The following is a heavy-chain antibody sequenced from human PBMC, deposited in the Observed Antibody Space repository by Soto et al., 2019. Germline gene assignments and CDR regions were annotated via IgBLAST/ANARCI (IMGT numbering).Heavy chain of an antibody. V-gene: IGHV4-4*02. CDR3: AAPPPRMVVVVLPIPS. J-gene: IGHJ4*02. CDR2: VYHTGST. D-gene: IGHD2-15*01. CDR1: GGSISSTNW. Sequence: QVQLQQSGPRLARPSGTLSLTCVVSGGSISSTNWWTWVRQTPGKGLEWIGEVYHTGSTKYHPSPKNRVTISPAKYNSQSSQNLTSVTAADTAVYYCAAPPPRMVVVVLPIPSWGQGTLVTVSS.